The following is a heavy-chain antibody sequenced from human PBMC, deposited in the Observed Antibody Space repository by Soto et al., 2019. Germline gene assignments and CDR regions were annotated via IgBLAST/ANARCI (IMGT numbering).Heavy chain of an antibody. CDR2: IYYRGST. CDR3: ARKGPPDCSSTSCYGY. CDR1: GDSITGYY. D-gene: IGHD2-2*01. J-gene: IGHJ4*02. V-gene: IGHV4-59*01. Sequence: ETLSLTCTVSGDSITGYYWSWIRQPPGKGLEWIGYIYYRGSTNYNPSLQSRVTISVDTSKNQFSLKLISVTAAETAVYYCARKGPPDCSSTSCYGYWGQGTLVTVSS.